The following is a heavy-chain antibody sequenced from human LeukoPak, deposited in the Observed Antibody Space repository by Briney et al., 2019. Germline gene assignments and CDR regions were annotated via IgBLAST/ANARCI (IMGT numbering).Heavy chain of an antibody. V-gene: IGHV3-30*03. J-gene: IGHJ4*02. Sequence: PGGSLRLSCAASGFTFSSSGMHWVRQAPGKGLEWVAVISYDGSNKYYADSVKGRFTISRDNSKNTLYLQMNSLRAEDTAVYYCARVHYNTAMVDIDYWGQGTLVTVSS. D-gene: IGHD5-18*01. CDR2: ISYDGSNK. CDR1: GFTFSSSG. CDR3: ARVHYNTAMVDIDY.